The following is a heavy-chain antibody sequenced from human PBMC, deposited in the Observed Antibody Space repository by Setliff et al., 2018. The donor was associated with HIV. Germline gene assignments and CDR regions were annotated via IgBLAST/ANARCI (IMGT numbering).Heavy chain of an antibody. CDR2: ISSDGIHT. CDR3: ARAMYSSGWYLGAFDI. CDR1: GFTFSIYA. D-gene: IGHD6-19*01. J-gene: IGHJ3*02. V-gene: IGHV3-64*01. Sequence: GGSLRLSCAASGFTFSIYAFHWVRQAPGRGLEYVSAISSDGIHTYYTNSVKGRFTISRDDSENTLYLQMGSLRPEDMAVYYCARAMYSSGWYLGAFDIWGQGTTVT.